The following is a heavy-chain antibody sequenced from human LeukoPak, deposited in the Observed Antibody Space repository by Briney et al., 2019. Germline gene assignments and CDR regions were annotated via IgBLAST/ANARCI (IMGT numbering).Heavy chain of an antibody. Sequence: PGGSLRLSCAASGFTFSSYGMHWVRQTPGKGLEWVSAVNPDGDNTFSADSVKGRFAVSRDNSKNTLYLHMSGLRAEDTAIYYCARQLGYCSDGSCYFNYWGQGTLVTVSS. CDR2: VNPDGDNT. CDR1: GFTFSSYG. V-gene: IGHV3-23*01. J-gene: IGHJ4*02. D-gene: IGHD2-15*01. CDR3: ARQLGYCSDGSCYFNY.